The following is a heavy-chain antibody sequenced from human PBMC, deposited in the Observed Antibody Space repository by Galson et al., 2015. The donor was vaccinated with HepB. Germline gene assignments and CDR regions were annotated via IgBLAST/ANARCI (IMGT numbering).Heavy chain of an antibody. CDR3: AREGG. Sequence: LRLSCAASGFIFSTYAMHWVRQAPGKGLEWVAVISFDGSNNHYADSVKGRFTISRDNSKNTLYLQMNSLRVEDTAVYYCAREGGWGQGTQVTVSS. CDR1: GFIFSTYA. J-gene: IGHJ4*02. D-gene: IGHD3-16*01. V-gene: IGHV3-30*04. CDR2: ISFDGSNN.